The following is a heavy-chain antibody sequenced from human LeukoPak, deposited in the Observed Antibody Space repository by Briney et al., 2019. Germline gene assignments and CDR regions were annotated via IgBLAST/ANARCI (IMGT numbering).Heavy chain of an antibody. J-gene: IGHJ1*01. CDR2: ISGSGGST. Sequence: PGGPLRLSCAASGFTFSSYAMSCVRQAPGKGLEWVSAISGSGGSTYYADSVKGRFTISRDNSKNTLYLQMNSLRAEDTAVYYCAKDLYDSSGYYSFQHWGQGTLVTVSS. D-gene: IGHD3-22*01. CDR1: GFTFSSYA. V-gene: IGHV3-23*01. CDR3: AKDLYDSSGYYSFQH.